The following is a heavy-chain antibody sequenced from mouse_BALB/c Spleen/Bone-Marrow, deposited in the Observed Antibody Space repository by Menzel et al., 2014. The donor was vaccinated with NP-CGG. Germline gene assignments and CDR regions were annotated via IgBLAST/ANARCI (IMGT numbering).Heavy chain of an antibody. Sequence: EVKLMESGGGLVQPGGSLRLSRATSGFTFTDYYMSWVRQPPGKALEWLGFIRNKANGYTTEYSASVKGRFTISRDNSQSILYLQMNILRTEDSATYYCARDRNYDIHWYFDVWGAGTTVTVSS. CDR1: GFTFTDYY. CDR3: ARDRNYDIHWYFDV. CDR2: IRNKANGYTT. V-gene: IGHV7-3*02. D-gene: IGHD1-1*01. J-gene: IGHJ1*01.